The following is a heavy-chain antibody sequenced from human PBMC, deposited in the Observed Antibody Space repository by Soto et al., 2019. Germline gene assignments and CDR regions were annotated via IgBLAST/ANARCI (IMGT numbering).Heavy chain of an antibody. CDR2: IYYSGST. J-gene: IGHJ4*02. CDR1: GCSISSYY. V-gene: IGHV4-59*01. Sequence: PSETLSLTCTVSGCSISSYYWSWIRQPPGKGLEWIGYIYYSGSTNYNASLKSRVTISVDTSKNQFSLKLSSVTAADTAVYYCARVPSYGSGSYYNEGYWGQGTLVTVSS. D-gene: IGHD3-10*01. CDR3: ARVPSYGSGSYYNEGY.